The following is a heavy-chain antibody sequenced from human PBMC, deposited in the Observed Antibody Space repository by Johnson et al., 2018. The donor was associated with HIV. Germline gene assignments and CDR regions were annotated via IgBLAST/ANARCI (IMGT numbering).Heavy chain of an antibody. CDR3: ASGDDDGF. J-gene: IGHJ4*03. V-gene: IGHV3-73*01. CDR2: IRGEANNYAT. D-gene: IGHD5-12*01. CDR1: GFTFSGSA. Sequence: MQLVESGGGLVQPGGSLKLSCGASGFTFSGSALHWVRQPSGKGLEWVGHIRGEANNYATGYAASTKGRFTISRDDSKNTAYLQMNSLKTEDTAVYYCASGDDDGFWGRGTLVTVSS.